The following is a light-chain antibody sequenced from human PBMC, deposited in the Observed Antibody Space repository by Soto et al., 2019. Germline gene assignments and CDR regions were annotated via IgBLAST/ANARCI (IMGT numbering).Light chain of an antibody. CDR1: QSIGSW. Sequence: DIQMTQSPSTLSASVGDGVTITCRASQSIGSWLAWYQQKPGEAPTLLINAASTLQSGVPSRFSGSGSGTDFTLTINSLQPEDVGTYYCQQSYSNPTFGQGTTVEIK. CDR3: QQSYSNPT. J-gene: IGKJ1*01. V-gene: IGKV1-39*01. CDR2: AAS.